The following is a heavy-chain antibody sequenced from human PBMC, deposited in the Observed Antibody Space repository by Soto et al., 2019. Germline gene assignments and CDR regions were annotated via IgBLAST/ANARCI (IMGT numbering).Heavy chain of an antibody. Sequence: SETLSLTCAVYGGSFSGYYWSWIRQPPGKGLEWIGEINHSGSTNYNPSLKSRVTISVDTSKNQFSLKLSSVTAADTAVYYCARGKLLWFGELFYHRKNWFDPWGQGTLVTVSS. CDR2: INHSGST. J-gene: IGHJ5*02. D-gene: IGHD3-10*01. CDR3: ARGKLLWFGELFYHRKNWFDP. CDR1: GGSFSGYY. V-gene: IGHV4-34*01.